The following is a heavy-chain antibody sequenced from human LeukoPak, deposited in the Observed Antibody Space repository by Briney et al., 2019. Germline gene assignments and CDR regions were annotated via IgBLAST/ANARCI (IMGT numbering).Heavy chain of an antibody. D-gene: IGHD5-18*01. CDR3: ARGPIQLWIHNAMDV. J-gene: IGHJ6*02. Sequence: GGSLRLSCTGSGFTFGDHAMSWVRQAPGKGLEWVGFIRSKAYRGTTKYAASVKGRFTISRDDSASIAYLQMNSLRTEDTAVYYCARGPIQLWIHNAMDVWGQGTTVTVSS. CDR2: IRSKAYRGTT. V-gene: IGHV3-49*04. CDR1: GFTFGDHA.